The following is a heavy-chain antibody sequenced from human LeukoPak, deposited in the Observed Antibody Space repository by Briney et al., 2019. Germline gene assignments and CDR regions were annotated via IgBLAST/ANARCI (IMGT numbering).Heavy chain of an antibody. CDR3: ARRKRQIGSDY. J-gene: IGHJ4*02. Sequence: GGSLRLSCAASGFTFSSYGMHWVRQAPGKGLEWVAVISYDGSNKYYADSVKGRFTISRDNSKNTLYLQMNSLRDEDTAVYYCARRKRQIGSDYWGQGTLVTVSS. CDR1: GFTFSSYG. CDR2: ISYDGSNK. V-gene: IGHV3-30*03. D-gene: IGHD3-22*01.